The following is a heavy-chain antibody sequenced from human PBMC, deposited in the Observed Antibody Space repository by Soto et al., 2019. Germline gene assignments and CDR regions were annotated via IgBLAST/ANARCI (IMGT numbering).Heavy chain of an antibody. V-gene: IGHV1-8*01. CDR3: ARGRCSSTSCPLLNYYYGMDV. Sequence: GASVKVSCKASGYTFTSYDINWVRQATGQGLEWMGWMNPNSGNTGYAQKFQGRVTMTRNTSISTAYMELSSLRSEDTAVYYCARGRCSSTSCPLLNYYYGMDVWGQGTTVTVSS. CDR2: MNPNSGNT. J-gene: IGHJ6*02. D-gene: IGHD2-2*01. CDR1: GYTFTSYD.